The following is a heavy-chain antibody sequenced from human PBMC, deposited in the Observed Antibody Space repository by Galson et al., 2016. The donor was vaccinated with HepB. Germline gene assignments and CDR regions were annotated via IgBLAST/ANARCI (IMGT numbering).Heavy chain of an antibody. D-gene: IGHD6-19*01. V-gene: IGHV3-21*01. J-gene: IGHJ4*02. Sequence: SLRLSCAASGFTFSRYGMHWVRQAPGEGLEWVSSISGGSSYIYYADSVKGRFTISRDNAKNSLYLQMNSLRAEDTAVYYCASRHSGWYYFDYWGQGTLVTVSS. CDR1: GFTFSRYG. CDR3: ASRHSGWYYFDY. CDR2: ISGGSSYI.